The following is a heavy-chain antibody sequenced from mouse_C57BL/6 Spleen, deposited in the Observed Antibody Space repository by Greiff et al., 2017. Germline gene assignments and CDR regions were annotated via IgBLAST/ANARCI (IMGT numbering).Heavy chain of an antibody. CDR1: GFSLTSYG. V-gene: IGHV2-4*01. Sequence: QVQLKQSGPGLVQPSQSLSITCTVSGFSLTSYGVHWVRQPPGKGLEWLGVIWSGGSTDYNAAFISSLSIRKDNSKSQVFFKMNSLQADDTAIYYCAKVHITTVVATDYAMDYWGQGTSVTVSS. D-gene: IGHD1-1*01. CDR3: AKVHITTVVATDYAMDY. J-gene: IGHJ4*01. CDR2: IWSGGST.